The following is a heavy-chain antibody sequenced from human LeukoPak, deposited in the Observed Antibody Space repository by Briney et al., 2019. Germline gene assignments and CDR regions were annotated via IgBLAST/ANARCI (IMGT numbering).Heavy chain of an antibody. CDR3: AREGRVAGTGGEFDY. V-gene: IGHV4-59*11. CDR1: GGSISSHY. J-gene: IGHJ4*02. CDR2: IYYSGST. Sequence: SETLSLTCTVSGGSISSHYWSWIRQPPGKGLEWIGYIYYSGSTNYNPSLKSRVTISVDTSKNQFSLKLSSVTSADTAVYYCAREGRVAGTGGEFDYWGQGTLGTVSS. D-gene: IGHD6-19*01.